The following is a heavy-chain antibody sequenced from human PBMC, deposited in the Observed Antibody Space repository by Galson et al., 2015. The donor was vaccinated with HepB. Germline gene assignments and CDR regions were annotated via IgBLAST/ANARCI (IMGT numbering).Heavy chain of an antibody. CDR1: GYTFPNYW. Sequence: QSGAEMKKPGESLRISCKGSGYTFPNYWITWVRQMPGKGLEWMGRIDPNDSDINYSPSFRGHVTISSDKSINTAYLQWGSLKASDTAMYYCARLYYDSWSGYGIDVWGQGTAVTVSS. CDR2: IDPNDSDI. CDR3: ARLYYDSWSGYGIDV. D-gene: IGHD3-3*01. V-gene: IGHV5-10-1*01. J-gene: IGHJ6*02.